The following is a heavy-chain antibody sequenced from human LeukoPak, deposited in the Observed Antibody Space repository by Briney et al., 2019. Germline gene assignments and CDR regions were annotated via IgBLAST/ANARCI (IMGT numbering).Heavy chain of an antibody. CDR1: GGSISSYY. J-gene: IGHJ5*02. V-gene: IGHV4-59*01. Sequence: PSETLSLTCTVSGGSISSYYWSWIRQHPGKGLEWIGYIYYSGSTNYNPSLKSRVTISVDTSKNQFSLKLSSVTAADTAVYYCARGFFTYYYDSSGYYANWFDPWGQGTLVTVSS. CDR3: ARGFFTYYYDSSGYYANWFDP. CDR2: IYYSGST. D-gene: IGHD3-22*01.